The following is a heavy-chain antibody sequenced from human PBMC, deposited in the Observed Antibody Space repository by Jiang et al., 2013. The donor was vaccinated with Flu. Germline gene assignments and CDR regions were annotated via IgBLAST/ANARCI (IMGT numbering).Heavy chain of an antibody. Sequence: QLVESGGALVQPARSLRLSCAASGFTFDDYAMHWVRQAPGSGLEWVAGISWNSDSIGYADSVKGRFTISRDNAKNYLFLQINTVSPDDTALYYCVKDLGLLISGDYFGLGVWGQGTTVTVSS. J-gene: IGHJ6*02. CDR3: VKDLGLLISGDYFGLGV. CDR2: ISWNSDSI. CDR1: GFTFDDYA. V-gene: IGHV3-9*01. D-gene: IGHD3-16*01.